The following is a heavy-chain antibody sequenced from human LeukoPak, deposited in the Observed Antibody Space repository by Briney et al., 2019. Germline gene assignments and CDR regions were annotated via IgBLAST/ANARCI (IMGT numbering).Heavy chain of an antibody. Sequence: SETLSLTCTVSGGSISSSSYYWGWIRQPPGKGLEWIGSIYYSGSTYYNPSLKSRVTISVDTSKNQFSLKLSSVTAADTAVYYCARGLNYYGSGSYYKGPAPYYYYYYMDVWGKGTTVTVSS. CDR2: IYYSGST. CDR3: ARGLNYYGSGSYYKGPAPYYYYYYMDV. CDR1: GGSISSSSYY. J-gene: IGHJ6*03. V-gene: IGHV4-39*07. D-gene: IGHD3-10*01.